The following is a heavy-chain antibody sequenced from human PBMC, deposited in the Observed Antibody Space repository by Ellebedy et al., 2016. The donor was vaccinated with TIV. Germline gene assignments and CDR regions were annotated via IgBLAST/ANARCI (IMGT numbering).Heavy chain of an antibody. D-gene: IGHD3-22*01. CDR1: EFTFGNFD. CDR3: AKGTTMTLDP. Sequence: GESLKISCAASEFTFGNFDMHWVRQAPGKGLEWVAFIYSDGSNKYYADSVRGRFTISRDNSKNTVYLQMDSLTTEDTAVYYCAKGTTMTLDPWGQGTLVTVSS. J-gene: IGHJ5*02. CDR2: IYSDGSNK. V-gene: IGHV3-30*02.